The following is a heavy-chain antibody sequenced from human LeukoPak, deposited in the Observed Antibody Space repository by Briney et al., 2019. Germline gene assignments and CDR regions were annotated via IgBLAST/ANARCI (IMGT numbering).Heavy chain of an antibody. V-gene: IGHV1-46*01. D-gene: IGHD4-17*01. CDR3: AAVTVTGTDYYYMDV. CDR2: INPSGGST. CDR1: GYTFTSYY. Sequence: ASVKVSCKASGYTFTSYYMHWVRQAPGQGLEWMGIINPSGGSTSYAQKFQGRVTMTRDTSTSTVYMELSSLRSEDTAVYYCAAVTVTGTDYYYMDVWGKGTTVTVSS. J-gene: IGHJ6*03.